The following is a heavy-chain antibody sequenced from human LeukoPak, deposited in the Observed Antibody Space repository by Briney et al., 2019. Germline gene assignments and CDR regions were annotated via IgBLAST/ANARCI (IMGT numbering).Heavy chain of an antibody. D-gene: IGHD3-22*01. CDR1: GFTFSSYA. V-gene: IGHV3-23*01. CDR2: ISGSGGYT. CDR3: AKDPDYYDPIH. Sequence: GGSLRHSCAASGFTFSSYAMSWVRQAPGKGLEWVSAISGSGGYTYYADSVKGRFTISRDNSKNTLYLQMNSLRAEDTAVYYCAKDPDYYDPIHWGQGTLVTVSS. J-gene: IGHJ1*01.